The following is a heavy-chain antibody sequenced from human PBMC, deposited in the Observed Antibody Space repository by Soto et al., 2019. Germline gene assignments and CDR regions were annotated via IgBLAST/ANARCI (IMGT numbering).Heavy chain of an antibody. CDR1: GGSISSYY. Sequence: QVQLQESGPGLVKPSETLSLTCTVSGGSISSYYWSWIRQPPGKGLEWIGYIYYSGSTNYNPSLKXRXTXXVAPSKNQFSLKLSSVTAADTAVYYCARFTWYFDLWGRGTLVTVSS. V-gene: IGHV4-59*08. CDR2: IYYSGST. CDR3: ARFTWYFDL. J-gene: IGHJ2*01.